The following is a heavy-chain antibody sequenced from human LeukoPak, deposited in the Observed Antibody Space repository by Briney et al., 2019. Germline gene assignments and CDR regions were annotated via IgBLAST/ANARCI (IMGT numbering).Heavy chain of an antibody. V-gene: IGHV5-51*01. J-gene: IGHJ5*02. CDR1: GYRLTSYW. CDR3: VRQEFEHSSLPNWFDP. D-gene: IGHD6-6*01. Sequence: GESLTISCKASGYRLTSYWIGWVRQRSGQGMEGIAIIYPGDFDARYSPSFQGHVTISVDNSIRTAYLQWSSLKASDTAMYFCVRQEFEHSSLPNWFDPWGQGTLVIVSS. CDR2: IYPGDFDA.